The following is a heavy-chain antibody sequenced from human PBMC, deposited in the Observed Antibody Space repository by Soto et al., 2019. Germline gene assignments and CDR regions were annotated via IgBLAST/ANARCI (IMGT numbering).Heavy chain of an antibody. V-gene: IGHV4-30-4*02. CDR2: IYYSGST. CDR3: ARDNRLLDYHYGMDV. J-gene: IGHJ6*02. D-gene: IGHD2-15*01. Sequence: PSETLSLTCTVSGGAISSGDYYWSWIGQPPGKGLEWIGYIYYSGSTYYNPSLKSRVTISVDTSKNQFSLKLSSVTAADTAVYYCARDNRLLDYHYGMDVWGQGTTVTVSS. CDR1: GGAISSGDYY.